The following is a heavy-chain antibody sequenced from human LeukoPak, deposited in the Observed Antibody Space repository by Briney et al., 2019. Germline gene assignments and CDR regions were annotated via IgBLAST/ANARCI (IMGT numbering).Heavy chain of an antibody. D-gene: IGHD3-22*01. J-gene: IGHJ3*02. Sequence: GGSLRLSCAASGFTFSSYGMHWVRQAPGKGLEWVAFIRYDGSNKYYADSVKGRFTIPRDNSKNTLYLQMNSLRAEDTAVYYCAKDYLRVVVIANDVFDIWGQGTMVTVSS. CDR2: IRYDGSNK. V-gene: IGHV3-30*02. CDR3: AKDYLRVVVIANDVFDI. CDR1: GFTFSSYG.